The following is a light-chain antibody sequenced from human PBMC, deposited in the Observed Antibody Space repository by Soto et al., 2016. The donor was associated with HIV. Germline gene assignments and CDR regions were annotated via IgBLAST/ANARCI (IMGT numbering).Light chain of an antibody. J-gene: IGLJ3*02. CDR2: DKN. CDR3: NSRDSSGNDWV. V-gene: IGLV3-19*01. Sequence: SSELTQDPAVSVALGQTVRITCQGDSLRSYYASWYQQKPGQAPVLVIYDKNNRPSGIPDRFSGSSSGNTASLTITGAQAEDEADYYCNSRDSSGNDWVFGGGTKLTV. CDR1: SLRSYY.